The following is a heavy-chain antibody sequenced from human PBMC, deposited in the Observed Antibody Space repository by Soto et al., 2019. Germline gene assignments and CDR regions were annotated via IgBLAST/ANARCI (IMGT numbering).Heavy chain of an antibody. V-gene: IGHV1-69*13. CDR1: GGTFSSYA. Sequence: SVKVSCKASGGTFSSYAISWVRQAPGQGLEWMGGIIPIFGTANYAQKFQGRVTITADESTSTAYMELSSLRSEDTAVYYCARDNWNDGYYYYGMDVWGQGTTVTVSS. CDR2: IIPIFGTA. CDR3: ARDNWNDGYYYYGMDV. J-gene: IGHJ6*02. D-gene: IGHD1-20*01.